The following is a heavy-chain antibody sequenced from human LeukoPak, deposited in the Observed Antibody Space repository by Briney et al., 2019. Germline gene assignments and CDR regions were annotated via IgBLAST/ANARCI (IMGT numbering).Heavy chain of an antibody. CDR3: ARDGITMIVPRAFDI. Sequence: GGSLRLSCAASGFTFSSYSMNWVRQAPGKGLEWVSSISSSSSYIYYADSVKGRFTISRDNAKNSLYLQMNSLRAEDTAVYYCARDGITMIVPRAFDIWGQGTMVTVSS. CDR2: ISSSSSYI. CDR1: GFTFSSYS. J-gene: IGHJ3*02. V-gene: IGHV3-21*01. D-gene: IGHD3-22*01.